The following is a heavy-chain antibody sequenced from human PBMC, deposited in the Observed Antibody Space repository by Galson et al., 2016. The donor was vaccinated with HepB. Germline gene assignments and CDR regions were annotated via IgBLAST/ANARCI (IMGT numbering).Heavy chain of an antibody. CDR1: GYSFTSYD. V-gene: IGHV1-3*01. D-gene: IGHD3-16*02. CDR2: ISAGSGNT. Sequence: SVKVSCKASGYSFTSYDMHWVRQPPGQRPEWMGWISAGSGNTEYPEKFQGRVTFTRDTSERTHYMELNSLTSEDTAVYYCARDLIGNLDVWGQGTTVTVSS. CDR3: ARDLIGNLDV. J-gene: IGHJ6*02.